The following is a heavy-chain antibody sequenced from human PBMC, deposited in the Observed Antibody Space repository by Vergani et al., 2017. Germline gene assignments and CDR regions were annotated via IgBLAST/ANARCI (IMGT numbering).Heavy chain of an antibody. D-gene: IGHD4-17*01. CDR2: IRYDGSNK. Sequence: QVQLVESGGGVVQPGGSLRLSCAASGFTFSSYGMHWVRQAPGKGLEWVAFIRYDGSNKYYADSVKVRFTISRDNSKNTLYLQMNSLRAEDTAVYYCAKERYGDYGLVFDPWGQGTLVTVSS. CDR1: GFTFSSYG. CDR3: AKERYGDYGLVFDP. J-gene: IGHJ5*02. V-gene: IGHV3-30*02.